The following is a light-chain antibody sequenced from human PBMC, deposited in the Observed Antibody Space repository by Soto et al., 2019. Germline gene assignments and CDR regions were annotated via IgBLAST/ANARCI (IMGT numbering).Light chain of an antibody. Sequence: DIHMTQYPSTLSPSLGDRVPITCRASQNINSWLAWYQQKPGKAPNLLIYEASSLESGVPSRFGGSGSGTEFTLTISSLQPDDFATYYCQQYNSYSWTFGQGAEVDIK. CDR2: EAS. J-gene: IGKJ1*01. CDR3: QQYNSYSWT. V-gene: IGKV1-5*03. CDR1: QNINSW.